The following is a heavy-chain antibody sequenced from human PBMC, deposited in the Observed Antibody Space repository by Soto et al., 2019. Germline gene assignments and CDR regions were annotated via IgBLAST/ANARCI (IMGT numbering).Heavy chain of an antibody. Sequence: QVHLVQSGAEVKKPGASVKVSCKASGYSFTDYYMHWVRQAPGQGLEWMGWINTKTGGTNYAQRVQGRVTMTGNTSINTAYMELSRLRSDDTAVYYCARVGPTGWFDPWGQGTAVTVSS. CDR1: GYSFTDYY. CDR3: ARVGPTGWFDP. CDR2: INTKTGGT. J-gene: IGHJ5*02. V-gene: IGHV1-2*02.